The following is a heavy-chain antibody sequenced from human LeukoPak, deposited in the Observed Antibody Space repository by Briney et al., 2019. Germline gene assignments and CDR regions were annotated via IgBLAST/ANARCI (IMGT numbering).Heavy chain of an antibody. CDR3: AKSAVTSSLILEDS. CDR2: ISYDGSNK. J-gene: IGHJ4*02. D-gene: IGHD3-3*01. Sequence: GSLRLSCAASGFTFRSYGMYWVRQAPGKGLEWVAVISYDGSNKFYADSVKGRFTISRDNSKNTVYLQMNSLRDEDTAVYYCAKSAVTSSLILEDSWGQGTLVTVSS. V-gene: IGHV3-30*18. CDR1: GFTFRSYG.